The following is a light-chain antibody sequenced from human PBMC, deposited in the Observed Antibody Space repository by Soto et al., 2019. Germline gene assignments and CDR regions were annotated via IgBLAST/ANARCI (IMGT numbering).Light chain of an antibody. CDR3: LLYYGGAHV. CDR2: STS. J-gene: IGLJ1*01. CDR1: TGAVTSGYY. V-gene: IGLV7-43*01. Sequence: QAVVTQEHSLTVSPGGTVTLTCASSTGAVTSGYYPNWFQQKPGQAPRALMYSTSNKHSWTPARFSGSLLGGKAALTLSGVQPEDEAEYYCLLYYGGAHVFGTGTKVTVL.